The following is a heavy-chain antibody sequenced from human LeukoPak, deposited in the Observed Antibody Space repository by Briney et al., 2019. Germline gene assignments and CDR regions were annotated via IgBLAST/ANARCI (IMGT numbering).Heavy chain of an antibody. Sequence: GGSLRLSCAASGFTFSSYWMHWVRQAPGKGLWWVARMNSVGSTINYADSVKGRFTISRDNANNTLYLQMRSLRVDDTAVYFCISEVHVRASASLGYWGQGTLVTVSP. CDR3: ISEVHVRASASLGY. J-gene: IGHJ4*01. CDR1: GFTFSSYW. V-gene: IGHV3-74*01. CDR2: MNSVGSTI. D-gene: IGHD3-16*01.